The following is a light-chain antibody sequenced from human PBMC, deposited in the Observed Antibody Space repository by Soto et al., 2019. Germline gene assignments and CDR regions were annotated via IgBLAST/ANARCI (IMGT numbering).Light chain of an antibody. V-gene: IGLV2-8*01. J-gene: IGLJ2*01. Sequence: QSALTQPPSASGSPGQSVTISCTGTSSDVGGYNYVSWYQQHPGKAPKLMIYEVSNRPSGVPDRFSGSKSDNTASLTVSGLQPEDEAEYYCSSYAGSNVLFGGGTKRTVL. CDR1: SSDVGGYNY. CDR3: SSYAGSNVL. CDR2: EVS.